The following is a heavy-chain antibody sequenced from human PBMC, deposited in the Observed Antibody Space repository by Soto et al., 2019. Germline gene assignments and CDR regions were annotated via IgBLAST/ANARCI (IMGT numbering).Heavy chain of an antibody. J-gene: IGHJ4*02. CDR1: GFTYSSYA. CDR2: ISGSGGST. Sequence: GGSLRLSCVASGFTYSSYAMSWVRQAPGKGLEWVSAISGSGGSTYYAASVKGRFTISRDNSKNTLYLQMNSLRAEDTAVYYCAKAPPYYHDSSGYYFPYWGQGTLVTVSS. D-gene: IGHD3-22*01. V-gene: IGHV3-23*01. CDR3: AKAPPYYHDSSGYYFPY.